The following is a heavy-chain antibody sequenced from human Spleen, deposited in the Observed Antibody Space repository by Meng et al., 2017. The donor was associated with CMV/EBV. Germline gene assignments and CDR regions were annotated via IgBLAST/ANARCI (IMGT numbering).Heavy chain of an antibody. CDR2: ISSSSSYI. V-gene: IGHV3-21*01. CDR1: GFTFSSYS. J-gene: IGHJ6*02. CDR3: ARDLLTYYYGSGSYYPIYYYGMDV. Sequence: GESLKISCAASGFTFSSYSMNWVRQAPGKGLEWVSCISSSSSYINYADSVKGRFTISRDNAKNSLYLQMNSLRAEDTAVYYCARDLLTYYYGSGSYYPIYYYGMDVWGQGTTVTVSS. D-gene: IGHD3-10*01.